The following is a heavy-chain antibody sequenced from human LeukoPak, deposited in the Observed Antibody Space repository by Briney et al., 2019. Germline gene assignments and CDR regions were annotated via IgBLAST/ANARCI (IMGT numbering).Heavy chain of an antibody. J-gene: IGHJ5*02. Sequence: ASVTVSCKASGYTFTSYDINWVRQAPGQGLEWMGWMNPNSGNTGYAQKFQGRVTMTRNTSISTAYMELSSLRSEDTAVYYCARGNGRYCSGGSCYWFDPWGQGTLVTVSS. CDR3: ARGNGRYCSGGSCYWFDP. D-gene: IGHD2-15*01. V-gene: IGHV1-8*01. CDR2: MNPNSGNT. CDR1: GYTFTSYD.